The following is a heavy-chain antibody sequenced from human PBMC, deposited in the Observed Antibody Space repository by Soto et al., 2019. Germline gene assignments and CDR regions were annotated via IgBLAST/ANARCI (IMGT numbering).Heavy chain of an antibody. CDR2: VSFDGTNK. CDR1: GFTFSTHA. J-gene: IGHJ4*02. CDR3: ARDQTGITTAGGGRIDH. D-gene: IGHD6-13*01. V-gene: IGHV3-30-3*01. Sequence: QVQLVESGGGVVQPGRSLRLSCAASGFTFSTHAMHWVRQAPGKGLECVAIVSFDGTNKYHADSVKGRFTISRDKSKNTLYLQMSGLTPEDTAVYYCARDQTGITTAGGGRIDHWGQGTLVTVSS.